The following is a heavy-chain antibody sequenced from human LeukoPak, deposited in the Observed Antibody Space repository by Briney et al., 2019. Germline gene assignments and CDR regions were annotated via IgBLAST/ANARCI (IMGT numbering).Heavy chain of an antibody. D-gene: IGHD6-19*01. CDR2: IYTSGST. J-gene: IGHJ4*02. CDR3: ARDLPGAVAGGPLDY. V-gene: IGHV4-4*07. Sequence: PSETLSLTCTVSGGSINNYYWSWIRQPAGKGLEWIGRIYTSGSTNYNPSLKSRVTMSVDTSKNQFSLKLSSVTAADTAVYYCARDLPGAVAGGPLDYWGQGTLVTVSS. CDR1: GGSINNYY.